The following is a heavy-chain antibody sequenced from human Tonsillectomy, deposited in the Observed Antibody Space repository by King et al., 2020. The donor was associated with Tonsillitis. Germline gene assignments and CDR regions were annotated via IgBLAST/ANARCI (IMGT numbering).Heavy chain of an antibody. CDR3: VRDNWGMHD. J-gene: IGHJ4*02. Sequence: VQLVESGGGLVQPGGSLTLSCAASGFIFSNYWMHWVRQAPGKGLVWVAHINNDGRGTTYADSVNGRFTISRDNAKSTLHLQMNSLRDEDMAVYYCVRDNWGMHDWGQGTLITVSS. D-gene: IGHD7-27*01. CDR2: INNDGRGT. V-gene: IGHV3-74*01. CDR1: GFIFSNYW.